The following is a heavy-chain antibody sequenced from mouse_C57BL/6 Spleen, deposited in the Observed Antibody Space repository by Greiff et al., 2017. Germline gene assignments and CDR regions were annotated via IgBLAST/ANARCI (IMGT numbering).Heavy chain of an antibody. CDR2: IRNKANNHAT. CDR3: TIYDGYYFAY. V-gene: IGHV6-6*01. CDR1: GLTFGDPW. Sequence: EVMLVESGGGLVQPGGSMKLSFAASGLTFGDPWMDWFPRSPEKGLEWVAEIRNKANNHATYYAESVKGRFTISRDDSKSSVYLQMNSLRAEDTGIYYCTIYDGYYFAYWGQGTLVTVSA. D-gene: IGHD2-3*01. J-gene: IGHJ3*01.